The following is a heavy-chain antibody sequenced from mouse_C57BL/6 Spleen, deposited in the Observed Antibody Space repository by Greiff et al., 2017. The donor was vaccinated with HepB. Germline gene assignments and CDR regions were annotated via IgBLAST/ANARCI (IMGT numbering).Heavy chain of an antibody. CDR1: GFTFSSYG. J-gene: IGHJ3*01. CDR2: ISSGGSYT. CDR3: AREFAY. V-gene: IGHV5-6*01. Sequence: EVQLVESGGDLVKPGGSLKLSCAASGFTFSSYGMSWVRQTPDKRLEWVATISSGGSYTYYPDSVKGRFTISRDNAKNTRYLQMSSLKSEDTAMYYCAREFAYWGQGTLVTVSA.